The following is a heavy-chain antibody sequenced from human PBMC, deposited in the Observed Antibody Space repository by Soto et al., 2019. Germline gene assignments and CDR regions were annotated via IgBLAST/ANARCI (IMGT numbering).Heavy chain of an antibody. J-gene: IGHJ6*02. CDR1: GGSISSSSHY. CDR2: IYYSGST. CDR3: AVYSSSSHYYYGMDV. Sequence: SETLSLTCTVSGGSISSSSHYWGWIRQPPGKGLEWIGSIYYSGSTYYNPSLKSRVTISVDTSKNQFSLKLSSVTAADTAVYYCAVYSSSSHYYYGMDVWGQGTTVTSP. V-gene: IGHV4-39*01. D-gene: IGHD6-6*01.